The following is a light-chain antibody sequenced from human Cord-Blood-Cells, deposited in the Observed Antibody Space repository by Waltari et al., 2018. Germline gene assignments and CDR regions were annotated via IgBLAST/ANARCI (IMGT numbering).Light chain of an antibody. Sequence: QSALTQPASVSGSPGQSITLSCTGTSSDVGSYNFVSWYQQHPGKTPKLNIYDESKRRSAVSIRFSDSNSGNTVSLTSSGVQAEDDADYNCCSYTGTSTSVFGCGTKLTVL. V-gene: IGLV2-23*01. CDR1: SSDVGSYNF. CDR3: CSYTGTSTSV. CDR2: DES. J-gene: IGLJ3*02.